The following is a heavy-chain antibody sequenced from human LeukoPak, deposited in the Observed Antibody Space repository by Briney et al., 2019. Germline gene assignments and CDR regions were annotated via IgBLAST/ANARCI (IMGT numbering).Heavy chain of an antibody. V-gene: IGHV4-59*01. CDR2: IYYSGST. D-gene: IGHD2-15*01. CDR1: GGSISSYY. Sequence: PSETLSLTCTVSGGSISSYYWSWIRQPPGKGLEWIGYIYYSGSTNYNPSLKSRVTISVDTSKNQFSLKLSSVTAADTAVYYCARGIYCSGGSCYGFEFDYWGQGTLVTVSS. J-gene: IGHJ4*02. CDR3: ARGIYCSGGSCYGFEFDY.